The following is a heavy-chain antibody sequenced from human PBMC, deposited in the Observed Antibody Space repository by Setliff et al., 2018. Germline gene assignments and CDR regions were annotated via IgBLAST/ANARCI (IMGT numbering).Heavy chain of an antibody. V-gene: IGHV4-61*02. CDR3: ARGAGWCCDSSGYYYDY. Sequence: LSLPCTVSGGSISSSSYYWSWIRQPAGKGLEWIGRIYTSGSTNYNPSLKSRVTISVDTSKNQFSLKLSSVTAADTAVYYCARGAGWCCDSSGYYYDYWGQGTLVTVSS. CDR2: IYTSGST. CDR1: GGSISSSSYY. D-gene: IGHD3-22*01. J-gene: IGHJ4*02.